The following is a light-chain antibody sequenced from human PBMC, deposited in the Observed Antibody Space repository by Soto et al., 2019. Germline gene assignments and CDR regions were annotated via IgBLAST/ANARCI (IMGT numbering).Light chain of an antibody. CDR3: SSYTSSSTYV. CDR2: EVS. CDR1: ISDVGGYNY. J-gene: IGLJ1*01. V-gene: IGLV2-14*01. Sequence: QSALTQPASVSGSPGQSITISCTGTISDVGGYNYVSWYQQHPGKAPKLIIYEVSNRPSGVSNRFSGYKSGNTASLTISGLQAEDEADYYCSSYTSSSTYVFGTGTKVTV.